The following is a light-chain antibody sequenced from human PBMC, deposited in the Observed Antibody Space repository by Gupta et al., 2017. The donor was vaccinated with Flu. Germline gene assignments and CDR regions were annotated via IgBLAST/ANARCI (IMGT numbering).Light chain of an antibody. CDR2: WAS. CDR1: QNLLYSTNSRSY. J-gene: IGKJ4*01. Sequence: LGERATINCRSSQNLLYSTNSRSYLAWYQQKPVQPPKLLIYWASTRESGVPDRFSGSGSGTDFTLTINNLQAEDVAVYYCQQYYATLALTFGGGTKVEIK. CDR3: QQYYATLALT. V-gene: IGKV4-1*01.